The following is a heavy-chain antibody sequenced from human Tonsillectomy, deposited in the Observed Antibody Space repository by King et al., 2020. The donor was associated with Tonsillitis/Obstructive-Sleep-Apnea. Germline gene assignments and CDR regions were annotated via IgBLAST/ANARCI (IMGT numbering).Heavy chain of an antibody. J-gene: IGHJ3*02. D-gene: IGHD3-9*01. CDR3: ARDQRYYDILTGYSPDAFDI. CDR1: GFTFSSYS. V-gene: IGHV3-48*02. Sequence: EVQLVESGGGLVQPGGSLRLSCAASGFTFSSYSMNWVRQAPGKGLEWVSYISSSSSTIYYADSVKGRFTISRDNAKNSLYLQRNSLRDEDTAVYYCARDQRYYDILTGYSPDAFDIWGQGTMVTVSS. CDR2: ISSSSSTI.